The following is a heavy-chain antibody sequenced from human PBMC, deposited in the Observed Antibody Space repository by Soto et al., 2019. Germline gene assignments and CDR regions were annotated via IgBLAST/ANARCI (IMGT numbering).Heavy chain of an antibody. D-gene: IGHD4-17*01. CDR3: ARGAHYGDFDY. V-gene: IGHV4-59*01. Sequence: TVSGGSISSYYWSWIRQPPGKGLEWIGYIYYSGSTNYNPSLKSRVTISVDTSKNQFSLKLSSVTAADTAVYYCARGAHYGDFDYWGQGTLVTVSS. J-gene: IGHJ4*02. CDR1: GGSISSYY. CDR2: IYYSGST.